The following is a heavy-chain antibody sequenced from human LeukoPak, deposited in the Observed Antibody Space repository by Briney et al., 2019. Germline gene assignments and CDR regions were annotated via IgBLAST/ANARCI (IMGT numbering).Heavy chain of an antibody. V-gene: IGHV3-30*04. CDR1: GFTFSSYA. Sequence: GRSLRLSCAASGFTFSSYAMHWVRQATGKGLEWVAVISYDGSNKYYADSVKGRFTISRDNSKNTLYLQMNSLRAEDTAVYYCARDGDRIAVAGTIDYWGQGTLVTVSS. CDR3: ARDGDRIAVAGTIDY. CDR2: ISYDGSNK. D-gene: IGHD6-19*01. J-gene: IGHJ4*02.